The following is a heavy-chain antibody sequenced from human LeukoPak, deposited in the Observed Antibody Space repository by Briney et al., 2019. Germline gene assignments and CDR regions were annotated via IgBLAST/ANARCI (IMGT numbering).Heavy chain of an antibody. CDR1: GFTFSSSS. Sequence: GGSLRLSCVVSGFTFSSSSMNWVRQAPGKGLEWVSHISFTNTIIYFADSVKGRFTISRDNAQNSLYLHMSSLRDEDTAVYYCAREPSNYYDSSGYDYWGQGTLVTVSS. J-gene: IGHJ4*02. CDR2: ISFTNTII. CDR3: AREPSNYYDSSGYDY. D-gene: IGHD3-22*01. V-gene: IGHV3-48*02.